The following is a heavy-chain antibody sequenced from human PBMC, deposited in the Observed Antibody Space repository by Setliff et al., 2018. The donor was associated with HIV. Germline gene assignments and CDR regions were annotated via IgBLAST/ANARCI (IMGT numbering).Heavy chain of an antibody. CDR3: SRDPEGYYDSSGYYRRGFLNY. Sequence: GGSLRLSCAASGYSFNDYGMSWVRQAPGKGLEWVAGINWNGGGTGYAESVQGRFTISRDNAKNSLYLQMNSLRAEDTALYYCSRDPEGYYDSSGYYRRGFLNYWGQGTLVTVSS. V-gene: IGHV3-20*04. CDR1: GYSFNDYG. D-gene: IGHD3-22*01. CDR2: INWNGGGT. J-gene: IGHJ4*02.